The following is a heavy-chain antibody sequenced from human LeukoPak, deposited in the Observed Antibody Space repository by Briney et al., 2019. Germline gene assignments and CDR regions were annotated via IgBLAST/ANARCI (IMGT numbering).Heavy chain of an antibody. V-gene: IGHV4-4*07. D-gene: IGHD3-22*01. J-gene: IGHJ4*02. CDR3: ARSKAYYDSSGYANDC. CDR1: GGSISSYY. Sequence: SETLSLTCTVSGGSISSYYWSCIRQPAGKGLEWIGRIYSSGSTNYDPSLTSRVTMSVDTSKNQFSLKLSSVTAADTAVYYCARSKAYYDSSGYANDCCGQGTLVTVSS. CDR2: IYSSGST.